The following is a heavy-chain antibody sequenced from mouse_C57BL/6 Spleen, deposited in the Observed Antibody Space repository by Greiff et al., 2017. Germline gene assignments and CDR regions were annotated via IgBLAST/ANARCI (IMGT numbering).Heavy chain of an antibody. Sequence: EVKLLESGGGLVQPGGSMKLSCVASGFTFSNYWMHWVRQSPEKGLEWVAKIRLKSDNYATHYAEYVKGRFTISRDDSKSSVDLQMNNLRAEDTGIYYCTADRYGDLFAYWGQGTLVTVSA. CDR2: IRLKSDNYAT. J-gene: IGHJ3*01. CDR1: GFTFSNYW. V-gene: IGHV6-3*01. D-gene: IGHD2-13*01. CDR3: TADRYGDLFAY.